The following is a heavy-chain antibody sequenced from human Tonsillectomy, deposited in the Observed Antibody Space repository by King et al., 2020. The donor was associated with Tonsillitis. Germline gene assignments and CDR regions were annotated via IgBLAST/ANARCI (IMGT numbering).Heavy chain of an antibody. CDR3: AGDLGCSGGSCYSEDFDY. CDR2: INPNNGDT. CDR1: GYTFTDYY. J-gene: IGHJ4*02. D-gene: IGHD2-15*01. V-gene: IGHV1-2*02. Sequence: VQLVESGAEVKKPGASVKVSCKASGYTFTDYYMHWVRQAPGQGLEWMGWINPNNGDTNCAQKFQGRVTMTGDTSISTAYMELSSLRSDDTAVFYCAGDLGCSGGSCYSEDFDYWGQGTLVTVSS.